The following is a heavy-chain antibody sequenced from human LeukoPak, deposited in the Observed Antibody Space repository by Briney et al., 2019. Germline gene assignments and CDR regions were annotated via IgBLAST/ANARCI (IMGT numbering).Heavy chain of an antibody. Sequence: GGSLRLSCTVSGFTFSDYAMSWVRQAPGKGLEWVSAISGSGGSTYYADSVKGRSTISRDNSRKTLYLEMDSLTAEDTAVYYCAKDPTQGYDFWSGYQPRNWGQGTLVTVSS. V-gene: IGHV3-23*01. D-gene: IGHD3-3*01. CDR2: ISGSGGST. CDR3: AKDPTQGYDFWSGYQPRN. CDR1: GFTFSDYA. J-gene: IGHJ4*02.